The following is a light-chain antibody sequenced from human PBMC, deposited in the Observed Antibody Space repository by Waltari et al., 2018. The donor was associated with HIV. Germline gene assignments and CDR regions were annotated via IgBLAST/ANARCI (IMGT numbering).Light chain of an antibody. J-gene: IGKJ1*01. Sequence: VLTQSPATLSLSPGERATLSCRASENVGSTYMAWYQQRHGQPPRLLIYGTTTRAAGIPDRFRGSGSGTAYTLTISRLEPEDFAVYYCQQYSRLPRTFGQGSKVEIK. CDR2: GTT. V-gene: IGKV3-20*01. CDR1: ENVGSTY. CDR3: QQYSRLPRT.